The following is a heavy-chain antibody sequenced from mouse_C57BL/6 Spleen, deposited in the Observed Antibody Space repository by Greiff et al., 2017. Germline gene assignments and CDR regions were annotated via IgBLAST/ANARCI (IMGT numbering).Heavy chain of an antibody. V-gene: IGHV6-6*01. CDR1: GFTFSDAW. J-gene: IGHJ3*01. Sequence: EVKLVESGGGLVQPGGSMKLSCAASGFTFSDAWMDWVRQSPEKGLEWVAEIRNKANNHATYYAESVNGRFTISRDDSKSSVYLQMNSLRAEDTGIYYCTRGIYYEYDGVAYWGQGTLVTVSA. CDR3: TRGIYYEYDGVAY. CDR2: IRNKANNHAT. D-gene: IGHD2-4*01.